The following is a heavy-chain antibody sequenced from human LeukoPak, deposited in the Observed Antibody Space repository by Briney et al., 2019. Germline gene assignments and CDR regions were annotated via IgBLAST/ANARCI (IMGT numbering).Heavy chain of an antibody. D-gene: IGHD6-19*01. V-gene: IGHV1-2*02. CDR3: ARDYVQKSIAVAGY. CDR2: INPNSGGT. CDR1: GYTFTGYY. Sequence: ASVKVSCKASGYTFTGYYMHWVRQAPGQGLEWMGWINPNSGGTNYAQKFQGRVTMTRDTSISTAYMELRSLRSDDTAVYYCARDYVQKSIAVAGYWGQGTLVTVSS. J-gene: IGHJ4*02.